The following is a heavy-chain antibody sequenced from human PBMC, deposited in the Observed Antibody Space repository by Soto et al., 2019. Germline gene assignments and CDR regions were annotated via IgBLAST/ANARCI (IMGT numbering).Heavy chain of an antibody. CDR3: AREVSDSSGWYSGGAFNY. D-gene: IGHD6-19*01. Sequence: ASVKVSCKASGYTFTSYGISWVRQAPGQGLEWMGWISAYNGNTNYAQKLQGRVTMTTDTSTSTAYMELRSLRSDDTAVYYCAREVSDSSGWYSGGAFNYWGQEPLVTVSS. J-gene: IGHJ4*02. CDR1: GYTFTSYG. V-gene: IGHV1-18*01. CDR2: ISAYNGNT.